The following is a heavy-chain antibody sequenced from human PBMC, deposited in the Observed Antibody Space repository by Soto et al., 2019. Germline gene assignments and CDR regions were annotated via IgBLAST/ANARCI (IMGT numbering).Heavy chain of an antibody. CDR3: ARELSGMAVAGTVFDQSNWFDP. D-gene: IGHD6-19*01. CDR1: GGTVSSGSYY. J-gene: IGHJ5*02. Sequence: PSETLSLTCTVSGGTVSSGSYYWSWIRQPPGKGLEWIGYIYYSGSTNYNPSLKSRVTISVDTSKNQFSLKLSSVTAADTAVYYCARELSGMAVAGTVFDQSNWFDPWGQGTLVTVSS. CDR2: IYYSGST. V-gene: IGHV4-61*01.